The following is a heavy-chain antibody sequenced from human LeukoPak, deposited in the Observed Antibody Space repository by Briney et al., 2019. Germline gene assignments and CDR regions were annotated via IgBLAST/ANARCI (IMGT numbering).Heavy chain of an antibody. CDR1: GFTFNGYW. Sequence: QPGGSLRLSCAASGFTFNGYWMHWVRQAPGKGLVWVSRINSDESSTSYADSVKGRFTISRDNAKNTVFLQMNSLRAEDMAVYYCAGGANWLDPWGQGTMVTVSS. V-gene: IGHV3-74*01. J-gene: IGHJ5*02. CDR3: AGGANWLDP. CDR2: INSDESST.